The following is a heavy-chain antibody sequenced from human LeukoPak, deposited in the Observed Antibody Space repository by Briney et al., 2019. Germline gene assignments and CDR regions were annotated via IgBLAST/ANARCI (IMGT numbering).Heavy chain of an antibody. CDR3: RRDPDGDSDFDY. CDR2: ISVNKGHT. Sequence: ASVKVSCKASGYTFISYGVSWVRQAPGQGLEWMGWISVNKGHTNYAQKLRGRVTMTIYTSTSTAYMELWAVYSYDRAVYYCRRDPDGDSDFDYWGQGTLVTVSS. V-gene: IGHV1-18*01. J-gene: IGHJ4*02. CDR1: GYTFISYG. D-gene: IGHD4-17*01.